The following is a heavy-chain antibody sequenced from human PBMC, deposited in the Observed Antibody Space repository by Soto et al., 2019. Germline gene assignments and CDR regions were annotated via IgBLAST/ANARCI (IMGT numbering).Heavy chain of an antibody. V-gene: IGHV4-4*02. D-gene: IGHD6-25*01. CDR1: GGPIDTSNW. Sequence: QVLLQESGPRLVKPSGTLSLTCAVSGGPIDTSNWWTWVRQPPGKGLERIGEVYHTGRTSYNPSLKSRITLSLDKSKNQFSLRLNSVTAADAAVYYCARGGFKEQGYYHYAMDVWGQGTTVSVSS. CDR3: ARGGFKEQGYYHYAMDV. CDR2: VYHTGRT. J-gene: IGHJ6*02.